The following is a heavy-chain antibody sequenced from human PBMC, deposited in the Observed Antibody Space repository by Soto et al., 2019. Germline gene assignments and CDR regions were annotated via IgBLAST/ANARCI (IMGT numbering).Heavy chain of an antibody. D-gene: IGHD3-22*01. Sequence: GGSLRDSWASSGFNFSIYPLNWAREAPGKGLDRVSSISSSSSYIYYADSVKGRFTISRDNAKNSLYLQINSLRAEDTSVNFWARDPSKIVVAFAFWGQG. J-gene: IGHJ4*02. V-gene: IGHV3-21*01. CDR3: ARDPSKIVVAFAF. CDR2: ISSSSSYI. CDR1: GFNFSIYP.